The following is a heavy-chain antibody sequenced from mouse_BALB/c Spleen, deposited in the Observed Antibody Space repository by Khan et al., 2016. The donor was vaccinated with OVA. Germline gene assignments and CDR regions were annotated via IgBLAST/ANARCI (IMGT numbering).Heavy chain of an antibody. CDR2: INPNIGYT. J-gene: IGHJ3*01. D-gene: IGHD2-14*01. CDR1: GYTFTSYT. V-gene: IGHV1-4*01. CDR3: VRSGAYYRNDCWCAY. Sequence: VQLQQSGAELARPGASVKMSCKTSGYTFTSYTIHWIKLRPGQGLEWIGYINPNIGYTNYNQKFKDKATLTADKSSTTVYMQLSSLKSDDAAIYNCVRSGAYYRNDCWCAYWGQGTLVTVSA.